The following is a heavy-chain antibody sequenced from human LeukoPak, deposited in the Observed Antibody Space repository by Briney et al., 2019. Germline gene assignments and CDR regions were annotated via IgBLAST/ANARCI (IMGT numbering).Heavy chain of an antibody. J-gene: IGHJ3*02. Sequence: SETLSLTCTVSGGSISSGDYCWSWIRQPPGKGLEWIGYIYYSGSTYYTPSLKSRVTISVDTSKNQFSLKLSSVTAADTAVYYCARVAHAFDIWGQGTMVTVSP. V-gene: IGHV4-30-4*01. CDR3: ARVAHAFDI. CDR1: GGSISSGDYC. CDR2: IYYSGST.